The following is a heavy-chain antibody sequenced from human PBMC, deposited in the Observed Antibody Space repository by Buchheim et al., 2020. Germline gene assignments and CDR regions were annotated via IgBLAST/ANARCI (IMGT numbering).Heavy chain of an antibody. CDR3: ARAVFSNEGFDY. CDR2: IKPDGSTK. J-gene: IGHJ4*02. Sequence: EVQLVESGGGLVQPGGSLRLSCAASGFTFSSFWMSWVRQAPGKGLEWVANIKPDGSTKNYVGSVKGRFNIPRDNAKNSPHLQMNSLRNEDTALYYCARAVFSNEGFDYWGQGTL. V-gene: IGHV3-7*01. CDR1: GFTFSSFW. D-gene: IGHD5/OR15-5a*01.